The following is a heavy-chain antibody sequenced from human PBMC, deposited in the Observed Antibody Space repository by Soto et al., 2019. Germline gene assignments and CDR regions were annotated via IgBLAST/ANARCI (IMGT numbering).Heavy chain of an antibody. Sequence: GGSLRLSCAASGFTFSSYSMNWVRQAPGKGLEWVSSISSSSSYIYYADSVKGRFTISRDNAKNSLYLQMNSLRAEDTAVYYCAREKFWSGYPYTFDYWGQGTLVTVSS. D-gene: IGHD3-3*01. J-gene: IGHJ4*02. CDR3: AREKFWSGYPYTFDY. CDR1: GFTFSSYS. CDR2: ISSSSSYI. V-gene: IGHV3-21*01.